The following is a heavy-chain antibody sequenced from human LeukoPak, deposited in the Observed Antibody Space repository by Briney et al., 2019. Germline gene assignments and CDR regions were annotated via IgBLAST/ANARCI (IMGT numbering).Heavy chain of an antibody. D-gene: IGHD5-12*01. J-gene: IGHJ6*02. CDR1: GYTFTGYY. V-gene: IGHV1-2*02. Sequence: ASVKVSCKASGYTFTGYYMHWVQQAPGQGLEWMGWINPNSGGTNYAQKFQGRVTMTRDTSISTAYMELSRLRSDDTAVYYCARVATIGSARRYGMDVWGQGTTVTVSS. CDR2: INPNSGGT. CDR3: ARVATIGSARRYGMDV.